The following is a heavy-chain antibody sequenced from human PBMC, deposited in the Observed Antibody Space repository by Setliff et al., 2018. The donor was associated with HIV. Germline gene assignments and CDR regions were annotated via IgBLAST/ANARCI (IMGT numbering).Heavy chain of an antibody. D-gene: IGHD2-2*01. Sequence: SVKVSCKASGGTFSNYGMSWVRQAPGQGLEWMGGIIPISGTANYAQKFQGRVTTTTDESTSTAYMELSGLRSEDTAVYYCARDFGGYCSSMSCPGLFDPWGQGTLVTVSS. J-gene: IGHJ5*02. V-gene: IGHV1-69*05. CDR1: GGTFSNYG. CDR3: ARDFGGYCSSMSCPGLFDP. CDR2: IIPISGTA.